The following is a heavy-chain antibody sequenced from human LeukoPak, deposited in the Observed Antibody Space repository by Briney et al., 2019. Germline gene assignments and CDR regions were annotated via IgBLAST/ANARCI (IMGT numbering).Heavy chain of an antibody. D-gene: IGHD3-3*01. CDR3: ARVPVDYDFWSGYPTSLYCFDY. V-gene: IGHV4-34*01. CDR2: INHSGST. CDR1: GGSFSGYY. Sequence: KPSETLSLTCAVYGGSFSGYYWSWIRQPPGKGLEWIGKINHSGSTNYNPSLRSRVAISVDTSKNQFSLKLSSVTGADTAMYYCARVPVDYDFWSGYPTSLYCFDYWGQGTLVTVPS. J-gene: IGHJ4*02.